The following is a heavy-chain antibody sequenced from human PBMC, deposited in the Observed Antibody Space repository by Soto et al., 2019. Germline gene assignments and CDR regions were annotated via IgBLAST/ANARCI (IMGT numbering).Heavy chain of an antibody. CDR2: IWYDGSNK. CDR3: ARDEPYGSGRNYGMDV. Sequence: QVQLVESGGGVVQPGRSLRLSCAASGFTFSSYGMHWVRQAPGKGLEWVAVIWYDGSNKYYADSVKGRFTISRDNSKNTLYLQENRLRAEDTAGYYCARDEPYGSGRNYGMDVWGQGTTVTVSS. D-gene: IGHD3-10*01. J-gene: IGHJ6*02. CDR1: GFTFSSYG. V-gene: IGHV3-33*01.